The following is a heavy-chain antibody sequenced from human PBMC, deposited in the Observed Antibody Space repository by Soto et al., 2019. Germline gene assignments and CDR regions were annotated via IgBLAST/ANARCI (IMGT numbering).Heavy chain of an antibody. CDR1: GFTFSSYG. D-gene: IGHD2-21*02. CDR2: ISYDGSNK. J-gene: IGHJ4*02. CDR3: ATEAVTDFDY. V-gene: IGHV3-30*03. Sequence: PGGSLRLSCAASGFTFSSYGMHWFRQAPGKGLEWVAVISYDGSNKHYADSVKGRFTISRDNSKNTLYLQMNSLRAEDTAVYYCATEAVTDFDYWGQGTLVTVSS.